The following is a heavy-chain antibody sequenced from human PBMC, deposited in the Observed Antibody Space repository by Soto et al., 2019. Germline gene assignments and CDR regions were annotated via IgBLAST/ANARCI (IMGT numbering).Heavy chain of an antibody. J-gene: IGHJ3*02. CDR1: GITLSSYI. D-gene: IGHD2-15*01. Sequence: GAAQILSGSARGITLSSYIVESFRQAPGKGLEWVSSISSSSSYIYYADSVKGRFTISRNHAKNSLYLQMNSLRAEDTAVYYCARYYVKFPQPSEVLWHDIVVVVAATCGAFDIWAQGTMVPVSS. CDR3: ARYYVKFPQPSEVLWHDIVVVVAATCGAFDI. V-gene: IGHV3-21*03. CDR2: ISSSSSYI.